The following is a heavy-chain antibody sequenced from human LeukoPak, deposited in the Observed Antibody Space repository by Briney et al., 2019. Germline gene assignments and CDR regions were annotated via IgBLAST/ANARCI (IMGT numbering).Heavy chain of an antibody. V-gene: IGHV4-59*12. CDR3: ARLGGSVDY. J-gene: IGHJ4*02. CDR2: IYYSGST. Sequence: KPSETLSLTCTVSGGSISSYYWSWIRQPPGKGLEWIGYIYYSGSTNYKSSLKSRVTISVDTSKNQFSLKLSSVTAADTAVYYCARLGGSVDYWGQGTLVTVSS. CDR1: GGSISSYY. D-gene: IGHD1-26*01.